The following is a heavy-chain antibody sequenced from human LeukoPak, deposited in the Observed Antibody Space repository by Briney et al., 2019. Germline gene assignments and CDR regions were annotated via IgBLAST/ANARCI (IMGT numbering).Heavy chain of an antibody. V-gene: IGHV3-7*01. CDR2: IKQDASVK. D-gene: IGHD2-15*01. CDR1: GFTFSSHW. J-gene: IGHJ4*02. CDR3: ARDVVGALDY. Sequence: GGSLRLSCAASGFTFSSHWMAWVRQAPGKGLEWVANIKQDASVKQYVDSVKGRFTISRDNADNSVYLQMNSLRIEDTAVYYCARDVVGALDYWGQGTLVTVSS.